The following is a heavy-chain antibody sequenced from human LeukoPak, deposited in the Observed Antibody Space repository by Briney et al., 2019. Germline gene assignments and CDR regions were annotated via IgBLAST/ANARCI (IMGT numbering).Heavy chain of an antibody. J-gene: IGHJ4*02. V-gene: IGHV3-66*01. D-gene: IGHD6-19*01. CDR3: ARMIAVADYFDY. Sequence: PGGSLRLSCAASGFTVSSNYMTWVRQAPGKGLEWVSVIYRGGNTYYADSVKGTFTISRDNSKNTLYLQMNSLRAEDTAVYYCARMIAVADYFDYWGQGTLVTVSS. CDR1: GFTVSSNY. CDR2: IYRGGNT.